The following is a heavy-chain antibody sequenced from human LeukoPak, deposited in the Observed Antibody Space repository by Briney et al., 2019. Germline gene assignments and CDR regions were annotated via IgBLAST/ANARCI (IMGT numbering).Heavy chain of an antibody. V-gene: IGHV4-34*01. J-gene: IGHJ4*02. CDR2: INHSGST. Sequence: SETLSLTCAVYGGSFSGYYWSWIRQPPGKGLEWIGEINHSGSTNYNPSLKSRVTISVDTSKNQFSLKLSSVTAADTAVYYCARRSRGGLYFDYWGQGTLVTVSS. CDR1: GGSFSGYY. CDR3: ARRSRGGLYFDY. D-gene: IGHD2-15*01.